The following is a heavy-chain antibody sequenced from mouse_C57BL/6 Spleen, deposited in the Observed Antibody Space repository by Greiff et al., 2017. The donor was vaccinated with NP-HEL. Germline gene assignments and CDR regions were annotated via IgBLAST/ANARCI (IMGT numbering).Heavy chain of an antibody. CDR3: AYYSNYGEFAY. V-gene: IGHV1-52*01. Sequence: QVRLQQPGAELVRPGSSVKLSCKASGYTFTSYWMHWVKQRPIQGLEWIGNIDPSDSETHYNQKFKDKATLTVDKSSSTAYMQLSSLTSEDSAVYYCAYYSNYGEFAYWGQGTLVTVSA. CDR1: GYTFTSYW. CDR2: IDPSDSET. D-gene: IGHD2-5*01. J-gene: IGHJ3*01.